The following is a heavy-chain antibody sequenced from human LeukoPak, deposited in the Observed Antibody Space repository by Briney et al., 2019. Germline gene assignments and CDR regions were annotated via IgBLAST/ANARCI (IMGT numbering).Heavy chain of an antibody. CDR3: ARLMQPDDTFDY. V-gene: IGHV3-30*04. J-gene: IGHJ4*02. CDR2: ISYDGSNK. Sequence: GGSLRLSCAASGFTFSSYAMHWVRQAPGKGLEWVAIISYDGSNKYYADSVKGRFTISRDNSKNTLYLQMNSLRAEDTALYYCARLMQPDDTFDYWGQGTLVTVSS. D-gene: IGHD3-9*01. CDR1: GFTFSSYA.